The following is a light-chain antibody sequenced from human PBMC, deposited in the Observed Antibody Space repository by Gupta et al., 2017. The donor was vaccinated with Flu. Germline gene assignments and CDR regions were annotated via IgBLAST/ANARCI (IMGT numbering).Light chain of an antibody. CDR1: QSISYW. Sequence: DVQLTQSPSTLSASVGDRVTITCRASQSISYWLAWYQQKPGRAPDLLIYKASTLEIGVPSRFSGSGSGTEFTLTISSLQPDDFATYYCQQFNGYPWTFGQGTKVEIK. CDR3: QQFNGYPWT. J-gene: IGKJ1*01. V-gene: IGKV1-5*03. CDR2: KAS.